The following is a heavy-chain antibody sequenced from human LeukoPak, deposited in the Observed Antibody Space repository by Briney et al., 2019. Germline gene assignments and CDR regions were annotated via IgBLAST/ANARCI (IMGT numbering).Heavy chain of an antibody. J-gene: IGHJ4*02. CDR3: ARWGLYGDYVAYYFDY. CDR1: GYTFTSYG. Sequence: GASVKVSCKASGYTFTSYGISWVRQAPGQGLEWMGWISAYNGNTNYAQKLQGRVTMTTDTSTSTAYMELRSLRSDDTAVYYCARWGLYGDYVAYYFDYWGQGTLVTVSS. V-gene: IGHV1-18*01. CDR2: ISAYNGNT. D-gene: IGHD4-17*01.